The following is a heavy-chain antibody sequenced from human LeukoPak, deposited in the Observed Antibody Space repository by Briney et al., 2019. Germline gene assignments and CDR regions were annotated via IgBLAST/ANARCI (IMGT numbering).Heavy chain of an antibody. CDR2: MNPISGNT. D-gene: IGHD6-25*01. V-gene: IGHV1-8*03. J-gene: IGHJ4*02. CDR1: GYTFSNND. Sequence: ASVKVSCKASGYTFSNNDINWVRQATGQGLEWMGWMNPISGNTGFAQKFQGRVTISRSTSISTAYMGLSSLRSDDTAVYYCVRGAKCSGGGCDSKEYVYYFDYWGQGTLVTVSS. CDR3: VRGAKCSGGGCDSKEYVYYFDY.